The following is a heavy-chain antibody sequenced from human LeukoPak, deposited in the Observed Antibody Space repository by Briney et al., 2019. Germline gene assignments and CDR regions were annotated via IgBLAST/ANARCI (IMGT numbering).Heavy chain of an antibody. Sequence: GGSLRLSCAASGFTFDDYAMHWVRQAPGKGLEWVSGISWNSGSIGYADSVKGRFTISRDNAKNSLYLQMNSLRAEDTALYYCAKDFGSGSYYSPFDYWGQRTLVTVSS. D-gene: IGHD3-10*01. J-gene: IGHJ4*02. CDR3: AKDFGSGSYYSPFDY. CDR1: GFTFDDYA. CDR2: ISWNSGSI. V-gene: IGHV3-9*01.